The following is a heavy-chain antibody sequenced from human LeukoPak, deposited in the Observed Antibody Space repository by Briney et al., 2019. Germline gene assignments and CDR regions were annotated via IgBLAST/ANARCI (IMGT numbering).Heavy chain of an antibody. Sequence: ASVTVSCKASGYTFTSYAMHWVRQAPGQRLEWMGWINAGNGNTKYSQKFQGRVTITRDTSASTAYMELSSLRSEDTAVYYCARDGEYSGYGYWGQGTLVTVSS. V-gene: IGHV1-3*01. D-gene: IGHD5-12*01. CDR1: GYTFTSYA. CDR3: ARDGEYSGYGY. CDR2: INAGNGNT. J-gene: IGHJ4*02.